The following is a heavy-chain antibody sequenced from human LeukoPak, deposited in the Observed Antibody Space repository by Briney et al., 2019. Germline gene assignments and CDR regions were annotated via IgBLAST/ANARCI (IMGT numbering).Heavy chain of an antibody. Sequence: PSETLSLTCTVSGGSISSYYWSWIRQPPGKGLEWIGYIYYSGSTNYNPSLKSRVTITVDTSKNQFSLKLTSVTAADTAVYYCTRAASSGPLFTYHMDVWGKGTTVTVSS. CDR2: IYYSGST. J-gene: IGHJ6*03. CDR3: TRAASSGPLFTYHMDV. V-gene: IGHV4-59*12. D-gene: IGHD3-22*01. CDR1: GGSISSYY.